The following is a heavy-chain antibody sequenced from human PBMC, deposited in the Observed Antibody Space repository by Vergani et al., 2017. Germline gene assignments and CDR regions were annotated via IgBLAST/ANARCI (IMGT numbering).Heavy chain of an antibody. CDR2: ISSDGGST. Sequence: VQLVESGGGVVQPGRSLRLSCAASGFTFSTYAMTWVRQAPGKGLEWVSTISSDGGSTYYADSVKGRFTISRDNSKNTLSLQMNSLTAEDTAIYYCARDCTSGGCPDNYGMDVWGQGATVTVSS. D-gene: IGHD2-8*01. J-gene: IGHJ6*02. V-gene: IGHV3-23*04. CDR1: GFTFSTYA. CDR3: ARDCTSGGCPDNYGMDV.